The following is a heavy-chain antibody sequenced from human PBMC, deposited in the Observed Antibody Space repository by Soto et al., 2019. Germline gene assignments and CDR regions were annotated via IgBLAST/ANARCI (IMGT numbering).Heavy chain of an antibody. CDR2: IYPGDSDT. Sequence: GESLKISCKGSGYSFTSYWIGWVRQMPGEGPEWMGIIYPGDSDTRYSPSFQGQVTISADKSISTAYLQWSSLKASDTAMYYCARPHYYDSSGYYYHDGGFDYWGQGTLVTVSS. J-gene: IGHJ4*02. V-gene: IGHV5-51*01. CDR3: ARPHYYDSSGYYYHDGGFDY. D-gene: IGHD3-22*01. CDR1: GYSFTSYW.